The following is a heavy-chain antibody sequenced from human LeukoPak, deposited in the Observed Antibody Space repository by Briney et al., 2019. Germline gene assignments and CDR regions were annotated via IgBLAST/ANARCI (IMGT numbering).Heavy chain of an antibody. V-gene: IGHV1-69*06. J-gene: IGHJ5*02. Sequence: SVKVSCKASGYSFTNYDISWVRQAPGQGLEWMGGIIPIIGTANNAQKFQGRVTITADTSTSTAYMELSSLRSEDTAVYYCARDYLEYGDYGHGTWGQGTLVTVSS. CDR2: IIPIIGTA. CDR1: GYSFTNYD. D-gene: IGHD4-17*01. CDR3: ARDYLEYGDYGHGT.